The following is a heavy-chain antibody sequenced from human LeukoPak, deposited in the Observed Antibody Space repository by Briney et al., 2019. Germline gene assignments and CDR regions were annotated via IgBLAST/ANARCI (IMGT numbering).Heavy chain of an antibody. J-gene: IGHJ4*02. V-gene: IGHV4-31*03. D-gene: IGHD4-17*01. Sequence: SQTLSLTCTVSGGSISSGGYYWSWLRQHPGKGLEWIGYIYYSGSTYHNPSLKSRITISVDTSKNQFSLKLSSVTAADTAVYYCARRFGDYLWDYWGQGTLVTVSS. CDR3: ARRFGDYLWDY. CDR2: IYYSGST. CDR1: GGSISSGGYY.